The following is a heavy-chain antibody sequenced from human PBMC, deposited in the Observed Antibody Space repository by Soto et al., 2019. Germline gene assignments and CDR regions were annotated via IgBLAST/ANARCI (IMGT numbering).Heavy chain of an antibody. J-gene: IGHJ5*02. CDR1: GYSFTSYW. Sequence: GESLKISCKGSGYSFTSYWIGWVRQMPGKGLEWMGFIYPGDSDTRYSPSFQGQVTISADKSISTAYLQWGSLKASDTAMYYCARQPEGLENWFDPWGQGTLVTVSS. V-gene: IGHV5-51*01. CDR2: IYPGDSDT. CDR3: ARQPEGLENWFDP.